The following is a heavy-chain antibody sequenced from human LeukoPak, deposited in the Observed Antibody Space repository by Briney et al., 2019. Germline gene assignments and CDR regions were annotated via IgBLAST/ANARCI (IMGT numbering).Heavy chain of an antibody. CDR3: ARDVVPYYYYYMDV. Sequence: PGRSLRLSCAASGFTFSSYTMHWVRQAPGKGLEWVAVISFDGSNKYYADSVTGRFTISRDNSKNTLYLQMISLRADDTAVYYCARDVVPYYYYYMDVWGKGTTVTVSS. CDR2: ISFDGSNK. CDR1: GFTFSSYT. D-gene: IGHD2-21*01. V-gene: IGHV3-30*04. J-gene: IGHJ6*03.